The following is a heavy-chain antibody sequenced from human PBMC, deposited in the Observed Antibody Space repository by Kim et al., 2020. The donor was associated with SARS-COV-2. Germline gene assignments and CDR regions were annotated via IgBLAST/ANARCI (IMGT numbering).Heavy chain of an antibody. CDR3: ARSGRYYDSRGYPPSSYWYFDL. CDR1: GGSISSSSYY. V-gene: IGHV4-39*01. CDR2: IYYSGST. D-gene: IGHD3-22*01. Sequence: SETLSLTCTVSGGSISSSSYYWGWIRQPPGKGLEWIGSIYYSGSTYYNPSLKSRVTISVDTSTNQFSLKLSSVTAADTAVYYCARSGRYYDSRGYPPSSYWYFDLWGRGTLVTVSS. J-gene: IGHJ2*01.